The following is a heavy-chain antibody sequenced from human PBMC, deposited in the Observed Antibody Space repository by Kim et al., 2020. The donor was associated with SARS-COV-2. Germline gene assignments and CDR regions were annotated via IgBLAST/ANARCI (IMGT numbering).Heavy chain of an antibody. J-gene: IGHJ4*02. D-gene: IGHD1-26*01. CDR2: ISSGDSA. Sequence: GGSLRLSCAASGFTFSNYAMTWVRQAPGKGLEWVSDISSGDSAYYADSVKGRFTISRDNSKNTLFLQMNSLKVEDTALYYCAKVPNSGTNYYFDYWGQGTPVTVSA. CDR1: GFTFSNYA. V-gene: IGHV3-23*01. CDR3: AKVPNSGTNYYFDY.